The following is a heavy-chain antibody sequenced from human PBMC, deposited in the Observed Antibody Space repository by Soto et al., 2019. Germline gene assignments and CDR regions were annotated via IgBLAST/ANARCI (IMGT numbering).Heavy chain of an antibody. J-gene: IGHJ4*02. CDR3: ARGDYYEFFGC. V-gene: IGHV4-30-4*01. CDR2: IYDSGST. D-gene: IGHD3-22*01. Sequence: SETLSLTCTVSGGSISSGDYYWSWIRQPPGKGLEWIGYIYDSGSTYYNPSLKSRVTISVDTSKNQFSLKLSAVTAADTAVYYCARGDYYEFFGCWRQGTLVAVSS. CDR1: GGSISSGDYY.